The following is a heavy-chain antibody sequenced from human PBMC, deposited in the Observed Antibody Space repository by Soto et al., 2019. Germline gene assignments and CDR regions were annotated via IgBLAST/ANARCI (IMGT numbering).Heavy chain of an antibody. D-gene: IGHD2-21*02. CDR2: ISGSGGST. CDR1: GFTFSSYA. V-gene: IGHV3-23*01. CDR3: AKMRAVVTAYTAEFDY. Sequence: HPGGSLRLSCAASGFTFSSYAMSWVRQAPGKGLEWVSAISGSGGSTYYADSVKGRFTISRDNSKNTLYLQMNSLGAEDTAVYYCAKMRAVVTAYTAEFDYWGQGTLVTVSS. J-gene: IGHJ4*02.